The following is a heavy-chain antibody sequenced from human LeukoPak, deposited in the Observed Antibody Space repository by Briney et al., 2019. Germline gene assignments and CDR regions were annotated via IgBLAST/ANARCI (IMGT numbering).Heavy chain of an antibody. CDR2: IYTSGST. Sequence: SETLSLTCAVYGGSFSSYYWSWIRQPAGRGLEWIGRIYTSGSTNYNPSLKSRVTMSVDTSKNQFSLKLSSVTAADTAVYYCARCYYDSTGYYDYFDYWGQGTLVTVSS. CDR3: ARCYYDSTGYYDYFDY. J-gene: IGHJ4*02. V-gene: IGHV4-59*10. CDR1: GGSFSSYY. D-gene: IGHD3-22*01.